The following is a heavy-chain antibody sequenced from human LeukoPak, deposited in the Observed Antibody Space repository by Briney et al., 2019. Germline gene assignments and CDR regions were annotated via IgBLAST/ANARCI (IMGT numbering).Heavy chain of an antibody. CDR2: ITGSGPYM. CDR3: VRDVGAVRGEVYFDY. V-gene: IGHV3-21*06. Sequence: GGSLRLSCAASGFAFSTFAMHWVRLSPGKGLEWVSSITGSGPYMLYADSVKHRFTISRDNTKNLLYLEMNSLRAEDTAMYFCVRDVGAVRGEVYFDYWGQGTLVTVSS. CDR1: GFAFSTFA. J-gene: IGHJ4*02. D-gene: IGHD3-10*01.